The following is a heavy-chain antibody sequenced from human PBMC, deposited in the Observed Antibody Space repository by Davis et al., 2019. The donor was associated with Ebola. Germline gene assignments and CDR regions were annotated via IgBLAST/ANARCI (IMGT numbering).Heavy chain of an antibody. D-gene: IGHD1-1*01. V-gene: IGHV3-30*18. CDR3: AKVYWKYGMDV. J-gene: IGHJ6*02. CDR2: ISYDGSNK. Sequence: GESLKISCAASGFTFSSYGMHWVRQAPGKGLEWVAVISYDGSNKYYADSVKGRFTISRDNSKNTLYLQMNSLRAEDTAVYYCAKVYWKYGMDVWGQGTTVTVSS. CDR1: GFTFSSYG.